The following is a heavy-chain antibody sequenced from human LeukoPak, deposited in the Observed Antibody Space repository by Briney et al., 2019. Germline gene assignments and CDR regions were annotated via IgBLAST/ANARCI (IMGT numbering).Heavy chain of an antibody. D-gene: IGHD6-13*01. CDR3: ARSIGAAGYMDV. CDR2: INTNTGNP. V-gene: IGHV7-4-1*02. J-gene: IGHJ6*03. CDR1: GYTLTELS. Sequence: GASVKVSCKVSGYTLTELSIHWVRQAPGQGLEWMGWINTNTGNPTYAQGFTGRFVFSLDTSVSTAYLQISSLKAEDTAVYYCARSIGAAGYMDVWGKGTTVTVSS.